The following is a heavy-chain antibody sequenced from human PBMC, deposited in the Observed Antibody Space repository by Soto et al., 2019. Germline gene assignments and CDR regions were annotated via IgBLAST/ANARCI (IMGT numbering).Heavy chain of an antibody. CDR1: GGTFSSYA. D-gene: IGHD3-16*01. Sequence: ASVKVSCKASGGTFSSYAISWVRQAPGQGLEWMGGISAYNGNTNYAQKLQGRVTMTTDTSTSTAYMELRSLRSDDTAVYYCARDGGRVTIGDYWGQGTLVTVSS. V-gene: IGHV1-18*01. CDR3: ARDGGRVTIGDY. CDR2: ISAYNGNT. J-gene: IGHJ4*02.